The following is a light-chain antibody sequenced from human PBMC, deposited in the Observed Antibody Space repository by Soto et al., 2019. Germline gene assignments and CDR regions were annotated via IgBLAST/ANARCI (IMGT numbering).Light chain of an antibody. CDR3: QVWESGRGV. CDR2: DDS. J-gene: IGLJ1*01. V-gene: IGLV3-21*02. Sequence: SYELTQPPSVSVAPGQTARITCGGNNIGGKSVHWYQQKPGQAPVLVVYDDSDRPSGIPEXXXXXXXXXXXXXXTSRVAAGDEADYYCQVWESGRGVFGTGTKVTVL. CDR1: NIGGKS.